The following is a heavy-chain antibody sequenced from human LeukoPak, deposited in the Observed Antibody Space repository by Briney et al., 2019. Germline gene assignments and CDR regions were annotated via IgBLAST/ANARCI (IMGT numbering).Heavy chain of an antibody. CDR3: ARDMLRRITIFGVVNGNFDY. J-gene: IGHJ4*02. D-gene: IGHD3-3*01. Sequence: SETLSLTCTVSGGSISSSSYYWGWIRQPPGKGLEWIGSIYYSGSTYYNPSLKSRVTISVDTSKNQFSLKLSSVTAADTAVYYCARDMLRRITIFGVVNGNFDYWGQGTLVTVSS. CDR2: IYYSGST. V-gene: IGHV4-39*07. CDR1: GGSISSSSYY.